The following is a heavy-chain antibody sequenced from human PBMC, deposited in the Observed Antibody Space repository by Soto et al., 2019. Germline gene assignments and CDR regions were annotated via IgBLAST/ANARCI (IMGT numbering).Heavy chain of an antibody. CDR3: AREDGYNLAHYFDY. CDR1: GFSFSDHY. V-gene: IGHV3-11*01. D-gene: IGHD5-12*01. CDR2: ISGSGSTI. Sequence: QVQLVESGGGLVKPGGSLRLSCAASGFSFSDHYMSWIRQAPGKGLEWISYISGSGSTIYYVDSVKGRYTISRDNAKNSLFLQMTGLRAEDTAVYYCAREDGYNLAHYFDYWGQGTLVTVSS. J-gene: IGHJ4*02.